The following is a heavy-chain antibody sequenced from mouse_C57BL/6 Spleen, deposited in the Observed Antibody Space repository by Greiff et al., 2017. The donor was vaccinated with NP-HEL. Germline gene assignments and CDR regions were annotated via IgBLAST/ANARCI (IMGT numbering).Heavy chain of an antibody. V-gene: IGHV1-52*01. D-gene: IGHD1-1*01. Sequence: QVQLQQPGAELVRPGSSVKLSCKASGYTFTSYWMHWVKQRPIQGLEWIGNIDPSDSETHYNQKFKDKATLTVDKSSSTAYMQLSSLTSEDSAVYYCARGGYGSSYWWYFDVWGTGTTVTVSS. CDR1: GYTFTSYW. J-gene: IGHJ1*03. CDR2: IDPSDSET. CDR3: ARGGYGSSYWWYFDV.